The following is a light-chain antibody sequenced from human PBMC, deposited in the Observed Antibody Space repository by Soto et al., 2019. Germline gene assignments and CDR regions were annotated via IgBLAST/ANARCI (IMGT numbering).Light chain of an antibody. CDR3: QQYNGYSV. CDR2: DAS. CDR1: QSISSW. Sequence: DIQMTQSPSTLSASVGDRVTITCRASQSISSWLAWYQQKPGKAPKLLIYDASSLESGVPSRFSGSGSGTEFTLSISSLQPDDFATYYCQQYNGYSVFGQGTKVDIK. J-gene: IGKJ1*01. V-gene: IGKV1-5*01.